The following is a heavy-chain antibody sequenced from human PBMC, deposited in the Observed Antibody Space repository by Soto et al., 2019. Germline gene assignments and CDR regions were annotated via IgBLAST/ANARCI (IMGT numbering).Heavy chain of an antibody. D-gene: IGHD3-9*01. CDR1: GGSISSYY. Sequence: SETLSLTCTVSGGSISSYYLSWIRQPPGKGLEWIGYIYYSGSTNYNPSLKSRVTISVDTSKNQFSLKLSSVTAADTAVYYCARGFRDILTGYLSYVYWGQGTLVTVSS. CDR2: IYYSGST. CDR3: ARGFRDILTGYLSYVY. J-gene: IGHJ4*02. V-gene: IGHV4-59*01.